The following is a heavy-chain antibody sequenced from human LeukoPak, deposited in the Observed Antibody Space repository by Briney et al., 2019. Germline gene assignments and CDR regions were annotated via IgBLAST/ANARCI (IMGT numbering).Heavy chain of an antibody. V-gene: IGHV4-39*07. CDR2: IYSSGST. Sequence: SETLSLTCTVSGGSLSSRSYYWGWIRQPPGKGLEWIGNIYSSGSTNYNPSLKSRVTTSLDSSKNQFSLKLSSVTAADTAVFSCGGGLYTGGGFQFACWGQGPLVTSSS. CDR1: GGSLSSRSYY. CDR3: GGGLYTGGGFQFAC. J-gene: IGHJ4*02. D-gene: IGHD6-19*01.